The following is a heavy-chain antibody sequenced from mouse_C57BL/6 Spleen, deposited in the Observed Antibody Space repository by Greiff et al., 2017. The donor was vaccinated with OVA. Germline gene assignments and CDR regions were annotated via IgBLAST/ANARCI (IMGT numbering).Heavy chain of an antibody. D-gene: IGHD2-5*01. J-gene: IGHJ2*01. V-gene: IGHV1-76*01. CDR1: GYTFTDYY. Sequence: VHLVESGAELVRPGASVKLSCKASGYTFTDYYINWVKQRPGQGLEWIARIYPGSGNTYYNEKFKGKATLTAEKSSSTAYMQLSSLTSEDSAVYFCARSLYYSKGYFDYWGQGTTLTVSS. CDR2: IYPGSGNT. CDR3: ARSLYYSKGYFDY.